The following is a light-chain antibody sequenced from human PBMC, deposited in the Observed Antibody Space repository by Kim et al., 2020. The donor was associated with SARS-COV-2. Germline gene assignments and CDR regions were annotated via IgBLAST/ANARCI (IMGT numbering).Light chain of an antibody. CDR2: GTS. V-gene: IGKV3-20*01. CDR3: QQHGSSPPWT. CDR1: QRVSNNY. J-gene: IGKJ2*01. Sequence: SPGERATLSCRASQRVSNNYLAWYQQKPGQAPRLVVYGTSSRATGIPDRFSGSVSGTDFTLSIQRLEPEDSAVYFCQQHGSSPPWTFGQGTKLEI.